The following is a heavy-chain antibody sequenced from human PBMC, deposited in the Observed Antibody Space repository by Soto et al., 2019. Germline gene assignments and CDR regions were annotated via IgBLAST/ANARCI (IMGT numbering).Heavy chain of an antibody. CDR3: ATDIRPITIFGVVTALYNWFDP. CDR1: GGSFSGYY. V-gene: IGHV4-34*01. D-gene: IGHD3-3*01. J-gene: IGHJ5*02. CDR2: INHSGST. Sequence: SEALSLTCAVYGGSFSGYYWSWIRQPPGKGLEWIGEINHSGSTNYNPSLKSRVTISVDTSKNQFSLKLSSVTAADTAVYYCATDIRPITIFGVVTALYNWFDPWGQGTLITVSS.